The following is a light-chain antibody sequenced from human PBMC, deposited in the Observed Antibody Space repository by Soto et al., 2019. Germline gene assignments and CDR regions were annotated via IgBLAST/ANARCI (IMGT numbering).Light chain of an antibody. Sequence: DIQMTQSPSSLSASVGDRVTITCRASQSISNYLNWYQQKPGKAPKVLIYAASSLQSGVPSRFSGSGSGTDFTLTISSLQPEDVATYYCQQSYGTLHTFGQGTKLEIK. CDR3: QQSYGTLHT. J-gene: IGKJ2*01. CDR2: AAS. CDR1: QSISNY. V-gene: IGKV1-39*01.